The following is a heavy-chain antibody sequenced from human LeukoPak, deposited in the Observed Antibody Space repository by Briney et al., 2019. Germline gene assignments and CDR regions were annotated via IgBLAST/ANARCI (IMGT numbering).Heavy chain of an antibody. V-gene: IGHV1-18*01. CDR2: ISAYNGNT. D-gene: IGHD4-17*01. CDR1: GYTFTSYG. Sequence: VRVSXKASGYTFTSYGISWVRRAPGQGLEWMGWISAYNGNTNYAQKLQGRVTMTTDTSTSTAYMELRSLRSDDTAVYYCARDLFDYGDYYFDYWGQGTLVTVSS. CDR3: ARDLFDYGDYYFDY. J-gene: IGHJ4*02.